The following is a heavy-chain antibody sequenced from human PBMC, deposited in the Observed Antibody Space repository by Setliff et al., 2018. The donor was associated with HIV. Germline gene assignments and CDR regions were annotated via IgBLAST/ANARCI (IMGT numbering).Heavy chain of an antibody. V-gene: IGHV1-3*04. CDR2: INTGNGNT. Sequence: ASVKVSCKASGYTFTTYAMIWVRQAPGQSLEWMGWINTGNGNTRLSQKFQGRVTISRDTSASTAYVELYSLTSEDTAVYYCARTLTYYFDGSFSSGPADHWGLGTLVTVSS. J-gene: IGHJ5*02. D-gene: IGHD3-22*01. CDR3: ARTLTYYFDGSFSSGPADH. CDR1: GYTFTTYA.